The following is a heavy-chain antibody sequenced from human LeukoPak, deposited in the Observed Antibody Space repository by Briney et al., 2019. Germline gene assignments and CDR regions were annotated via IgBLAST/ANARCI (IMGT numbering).Heavy chain of an antibody. CDR1: GFTFSSYA. CDR2: ISYDGSNK. Sequence: PGGSLRFSCAASGFTFSSYAMHWVRQAPGKGLEWVAVISYDGSNKYYADSVKGRFTISRDNSKNTLYLQMNSLRAEDTAVYYCARVPGSSGIDYWGQGTLVTVSS. J-gene: IGHJ4*02. D-gene: IGHD6-19*01. V-gene: IGHV3-30*04. CDR3: ARVPGSSGIDY.